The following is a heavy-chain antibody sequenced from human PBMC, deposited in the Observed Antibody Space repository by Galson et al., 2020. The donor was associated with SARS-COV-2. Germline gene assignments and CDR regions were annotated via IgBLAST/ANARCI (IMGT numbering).Heavy chain of an antibody. J-gene: IGHJ5*02. CDR1: GGTLSSYA. CDR3: ARDELATDFGSGYWFDP. D-gene: IGHD3-3*01. V-gene: IGHV1-69*10. Sequence: SVKVSCKASGGTLSSYAIRWVRPAPGQGLEWMGGIIPILGIAHYAQKVQGRVTITADKSTSTAYMELSSLRSEDTAVYDCARDELATDFGSGYWFDPWGQGTLVTVSS. CDR2: IIPILGIA.